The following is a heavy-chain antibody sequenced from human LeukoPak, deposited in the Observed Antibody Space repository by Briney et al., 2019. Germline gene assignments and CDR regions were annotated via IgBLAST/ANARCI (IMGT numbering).Heavy chain of an antibody. Sequence: SQTLSLTCAISGDSVSSNSAAWNWIRQSPSRGLEWLGRTYYRSKWYNDYAVSVKGRITINPDTSKNQFSLKLSSVTAADTAVYYCARRSYSYGSYYFDYWGQGTLVTVSS. CDR1: GDSVSSNSAA. V-gene: IGHV6-1*01. D-gene: IGHD5-18*01. CDR3: ARRSYSYGSYYFDY. J-gene: IGHJ4*02. CDR2: TYYRSKWYN.